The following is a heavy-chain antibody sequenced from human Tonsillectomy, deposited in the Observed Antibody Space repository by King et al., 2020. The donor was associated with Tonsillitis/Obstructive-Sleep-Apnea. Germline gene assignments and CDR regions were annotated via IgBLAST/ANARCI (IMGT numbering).Heavy chain of an antibody. D-gene: IGHD2-15*01. CDR2: IYSGGST. Sequence: QLVQSGGGLIQPGGSLRLSCAASGFTGTNNYMSWVRQAPGKGLECVSVIYSGGSTYYADSVKGRFTISRDNSKNTLYLQMNSLRAEDTAVYYCATLKTGYCSGGSCLGRAFDVWGQGTMVTVSS. V-gene: IGHV3-53*01. CDR3: ATLKTGYCSGGSCLGRAFDV. CDR1: GFTGTNNY. J-gene: IGHJ3*01.